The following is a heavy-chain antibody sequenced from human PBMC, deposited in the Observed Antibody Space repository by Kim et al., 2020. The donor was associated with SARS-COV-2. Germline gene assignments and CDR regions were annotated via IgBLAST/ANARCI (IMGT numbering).Heavy chain of an antibody. V-gene: IGHV3-11*01. J-gene: IGHJ6*02. Sequence: GGSLRLSCAASGFTFSDYYMSWIRQAPGKGLEWVSYISSSGSTIYYADSVKGRFTISRDNAKNSLYLQMNSLRAEDTAVYYCARDLYSSSPGVHYYYGMDVWGQGTTVTVSS. CDR2: ISSSGSTI. CDR1: GFTFSDYY. D-gene: IGHD6-6*01. CDR3: ARDLYSSSPGVHYYYGMDV.